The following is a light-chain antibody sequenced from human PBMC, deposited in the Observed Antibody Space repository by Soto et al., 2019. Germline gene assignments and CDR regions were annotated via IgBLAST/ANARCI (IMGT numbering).Light chain of an antibody. J-gene: IGKJ2*01. Sequence: EIVLTQSPGTLSLSPGERATLSCRASRSFASSYLAWYQHKPGQAPRLLIYAASIRATGVPDRFSGSGSGTDFTLTISRLEPEDSAVYYCQQYGALPPYTFGQGTKVEIK. CDR1: RSFASSY. CDR2: AAS. CDR3: QQYGALPPYT. V-gene: IGKV3-20*01.